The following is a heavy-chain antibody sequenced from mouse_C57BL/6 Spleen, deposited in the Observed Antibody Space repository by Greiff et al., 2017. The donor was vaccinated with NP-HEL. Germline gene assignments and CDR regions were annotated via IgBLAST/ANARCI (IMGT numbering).Heavy chain of an antibody. V-gene: IGHV1-15*01. J-gene: IGHJ4*01. Sequence: VQLQESGAELVRPGASVTLSCKASGYTFTDYEMHWVKQTPVHGLEWIGAIDPETGGTAYNQKFKGKAILTADKSSSTAYMELRSLTSEDSAVYYCTRSYYSNLYYAMDYWGQGTSVTVSS. CDR1: GYTFTDYE. CDR3: TRSYYSNLYYAMDY. D-gene: IGHD2-5*01. CDR2: IDPETGGT.